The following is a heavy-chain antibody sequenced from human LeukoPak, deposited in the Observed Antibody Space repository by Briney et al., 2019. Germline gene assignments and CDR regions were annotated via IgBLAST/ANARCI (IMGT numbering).Heavy chain of an antibody. D-gene: IGHD3-10*01. CDR1: GYTFTGYY. CDR2: INPNSGNT. Sequence: ASVKVSCKASGYTFTGYYMHWVRQAPGQGLEWMGWINPNSGNTGYAQKFQGRVTITRNTSISTAYMELSSLRSEDTAVYYCARGITMVRGVIMVLRYYYMDVWGKGTTVTVSS. V-gene: IGHV1-8*03. J-gene: IGHJ6*03. CDR3: ARGITMVRGVIMVLRYYYMDV.